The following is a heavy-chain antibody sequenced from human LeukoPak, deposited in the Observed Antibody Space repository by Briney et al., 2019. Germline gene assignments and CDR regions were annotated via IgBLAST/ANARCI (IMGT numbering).Heavy chain of an antibody. V-gene: IGHV4-59*01. CDR3: ARAGIRYYFDH. CDR2: IYYSGST. J-gene: IGHJ4*02. CDR1: GGSISSYY. Sequence: SETLSLTCTVSGGSISSYYWSWIRQPPGKGLEWIGYIYYSGSTNYNPSLKSRVTISVDTSKNQFSLKLSSVTAADTAVYYCARAGIRYYFDHWGQGTLVTVSS. D-gene: IGHD1-26*01.